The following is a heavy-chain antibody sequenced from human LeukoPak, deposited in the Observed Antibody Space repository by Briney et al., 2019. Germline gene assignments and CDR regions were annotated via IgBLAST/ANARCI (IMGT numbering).Heavy chain of an antibody. D-gene: IGHD2-15*01. CDR2: IRYDGSNK. V-gene: IGHV3-30*02. CDR3: AKDDWDCSGGSCPSYYYAMEV. CDR1: GFSFSNYG. Sequence: GGSLRLSCAASGFSFSNYGMHWARQAPGKGLEWVSFIRYDGSNKYYADSVKGQFTISRDNSKNTVYLLLNSLRAEDTAVYFCAKDDWDCSGGSCPSYYYAMEVWGQGTTVTVSS. J-gene: IGHJ6*02.